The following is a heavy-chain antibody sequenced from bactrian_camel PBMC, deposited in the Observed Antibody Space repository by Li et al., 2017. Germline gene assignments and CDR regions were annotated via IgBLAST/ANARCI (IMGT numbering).Heavy chain of an antibody. Sequence: HVQLVESGGGSVQAGQSLKLSCVVNGRIFSTCDMAWYRQVPGKERELVSNLGADGTITYDDSVKGRFTISQDNSKKTTYLQMNSLELEDSGVYYCAADPHCFESRAFVVGKMIGDQGLGVTWGQGTQVTVS. CDR1: GRIFSTCD. CDR3: AADPHCFESRAFVVGKMIGDQGLGVT. J-gene: IGHJ4*01. CDR2: LGADGTI. D-gene: IGHD5*01. V-gene: IGHV3S53*01.